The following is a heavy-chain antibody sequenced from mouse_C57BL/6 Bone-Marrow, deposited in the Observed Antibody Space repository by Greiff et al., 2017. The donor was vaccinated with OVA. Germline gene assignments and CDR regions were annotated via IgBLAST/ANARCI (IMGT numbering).Heavy chain of an antibody. CDR3: ARSLPPGAMDY. J-gene: IGHJ4*01. Sequence: EVQGVESGPGLVKPSQSLSLTCTVTGYSITSDYAWNWIRQFPGNKLEWMGYISYSGSTSYNPSLKSRISITRDTSKSQFFLQLNSVTTEDTATYYCARSLPPGAMDYWGKGTSVTVSS. V-gene: IGHV3-2*02. CDR1: GYSITSDYA. CDR2: ISYSGST.